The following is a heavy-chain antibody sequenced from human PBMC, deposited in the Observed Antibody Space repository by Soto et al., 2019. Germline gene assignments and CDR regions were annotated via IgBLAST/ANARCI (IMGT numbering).Heavy chain of an antibody. V-gene: IGHV3-23*01. D-gene: IGHD5-12*01. CDR1: GFTFSSYA. Sequence: EVQLLESGGGLVQPGGSLRLSCAASGFTFSSYAMNWVRQAPGKGLQWVSTISGSGAVTYYADSVKGRFTISRDNSKNTLCLQMNSLRAEDTSLYYCAKGAGSGYDWRRFDCWGLGTLVTVSS. CDR3: AKGAGSGYDWRRFDC. J-gene: IGHJ4*02. CDR2: ISGSGAVT.